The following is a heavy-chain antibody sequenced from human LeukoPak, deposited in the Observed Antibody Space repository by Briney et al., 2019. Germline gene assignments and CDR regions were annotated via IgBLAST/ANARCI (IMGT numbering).Heavy chain of an antibody. CDR3: AKWRLYYDKGTRKRIGY. Sequence: GGSLRLSCAVSGFTLDDYGMSWVRQAPGKGLEWVSGINWNGRITGYVDSVKGRFTISRDNAKNSLYLQMNSLKAEDTAVYYCAKWRLYYDKGTRKRIGYWGQGTLVTVSS. CDR1: GFTLDDYG. CDR2: INWNGRIT. D-gene: IGHD3-22*01. J-gene: IGHJ4*02. V-gene: IGHV3-20*04.